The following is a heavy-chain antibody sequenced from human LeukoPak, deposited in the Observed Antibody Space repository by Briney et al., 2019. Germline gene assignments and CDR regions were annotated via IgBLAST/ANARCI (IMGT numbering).Heavy chain of an antibody. V-gene: IGHV4-4*07. CDR1: GGSFSIYY. Sequence: AETLSLTCTVSGGSFSIYYWSWIRQPAGKGLEWIGRIYTSGNTNYNPSLKSRVTMSVDTSKNQFSLKLSSVTAADTAVYYCARGPATVTRAFDYWGQGTLVTVSS. CDR2: IYTSGNT. D-gene: IGHD4-17*01. J-gene: IGHJ4*02. CDR3: ARGPATVTRAFDY.